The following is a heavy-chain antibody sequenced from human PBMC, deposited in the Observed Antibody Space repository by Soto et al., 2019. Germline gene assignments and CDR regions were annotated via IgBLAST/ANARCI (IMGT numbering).Heavy chain of an antibody. Sequence: GGSLRLSCAASGFTFSIYAMHWVRQAPGKGLEWVAVISYDGSNKYYADSVKGRFTISRDNSKNTLYLQMNSLRAEDTAVYYCARGQLGYCSGGSCYSKVNGMDVWGQGTTVTVSS. CDR2: ISYDGSNK. J-gene: IGHJ6*02. V-gene: IGHV3-30-3*01. D-gene: IGHD2-15*01. CDR1: GFTFSIYA. CDR3: ARGQLGYCSGGSCYSKVNGMDV.